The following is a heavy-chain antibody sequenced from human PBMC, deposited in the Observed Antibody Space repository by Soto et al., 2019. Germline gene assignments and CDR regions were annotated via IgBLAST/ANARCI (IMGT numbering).Heavy chain of an antibody. D-gene: IGHD3-22*01. CDR2: IYHSGST. Sequence: SETLSLTCAVSGASVTSDDYYWSWIRQPPGKGLEWIGYIYHSGSTYYNPSLKSRVSISIDTSQNQFSLKLTSLTAADTAVYYCARDPIFYYASSGYGGSYFDYWGQGSLVTV. CDR1: GASVTSDDYY. V-gene: IGHV4-30-4*01. J-gene: IGHJ4*02. CDR3: ARDPIFYYASSGYGGSYFDY.